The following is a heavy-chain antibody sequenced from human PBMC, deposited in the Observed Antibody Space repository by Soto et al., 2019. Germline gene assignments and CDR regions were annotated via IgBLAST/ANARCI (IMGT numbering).Heavy chain of an antibody. CDR2: IIPVFGTA. J-gene: IGHJ4*02. V-gene: IGHV1-69*13. Sequence: SVKVSCKASGATLNTFINYGITWARQAPGQGLEWMGGIIPVFGTAHYAQKFQGRVTISADESTRTAYMELSSLRSEDTAVYYCARDKGSYYYGSGSSKPGIIFDYWGQGTLVTVSS. CDR1: GATLNTFINYG. D-gene: IGHD3-10*01. CDR3: ARDKGSYYYGSGSSKPGIIFDY.